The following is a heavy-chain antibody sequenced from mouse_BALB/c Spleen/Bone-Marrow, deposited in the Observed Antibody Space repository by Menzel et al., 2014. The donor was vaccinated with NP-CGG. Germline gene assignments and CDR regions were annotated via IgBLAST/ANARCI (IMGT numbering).Heavy chain of an antibody. CDR1: GYAFSSSW. D-gene: IGHD3-1*01. CDR2: IYPGDGDT. J-gene: IGHJ4*01. Sequence: VKLVESGPELVKPGASVKISCKASGYAFSSSWMSWVKQRPGQGLEWIGRIYPGDGDTNYNGKFKGKATLTADKSSSTAYMQLSSLTSVDSAVYFCARQLGLYAMDYWGQGTSVTVSS. V-gene: IGHV1-82*01. CDR3: ARQLGLYAMDY.